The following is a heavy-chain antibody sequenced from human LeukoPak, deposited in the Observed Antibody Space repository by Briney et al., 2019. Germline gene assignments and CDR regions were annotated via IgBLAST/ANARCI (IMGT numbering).Heavy chain of an antibody. CDR2: IYYSGST. CDR3: ARLDEDDYSLDY. Sequence: SETLSLTCTVSGGSISSSSYYWGWIRQPPGKGLEWIGSIYYSGSTYYNPSLKSRVTISVDTSKNQFSLKLSSVTAADTAVYYCARLDEDDYSLDYWGQGTLVTVSS. D-gene: IGHD4-4*01. CDR1: GGSISSSSYY. V-gene: IGHV4-39*01. J-gene: IGHJ4*02.